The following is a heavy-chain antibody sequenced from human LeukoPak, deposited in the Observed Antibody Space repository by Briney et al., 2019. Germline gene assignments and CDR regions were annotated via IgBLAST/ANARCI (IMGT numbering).Heavy chain of an antibody. V-gene: IGHV1-69*13. J-gene: IGHJ6*02. CDR3: AISYCSSTSCYYYYGMDV. CDR2: IIPIFGTA. D-gene: IGHD2-2*01. Sequence: ASVKVSCKASGGTFISYAISWVRQAPGQGLEWMGGIIPIFGTANYAQKFQGRVTITADESTSTAYMELSSLRSEDTAVYYCAISYCSSTSCYYYYGMDVWGQGTTVTVSS. CDR1: GGTFISYA.